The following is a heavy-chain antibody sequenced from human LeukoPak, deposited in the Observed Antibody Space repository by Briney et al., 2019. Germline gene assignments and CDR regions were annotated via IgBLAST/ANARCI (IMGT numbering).Heavy chain of an antibody. CDR2: INSDGSST. CDR1: GFTFSRDW. Sequence: GGSLRLSCAASGFTFSRDWMHWVRQAPGKGLVWISRINSDGSSTNYADSVKGRFTISRDNSKNTLYLQMNSLRAEDTAVYYCAREKVVLLWFGELSCWGQGTLVTVSS. D-gene: IGHD3-10*01. CDR3: AREKVVLLWFGELSC. J-gene: IGHJ4*02. V-gene: IGHV3-74*01.